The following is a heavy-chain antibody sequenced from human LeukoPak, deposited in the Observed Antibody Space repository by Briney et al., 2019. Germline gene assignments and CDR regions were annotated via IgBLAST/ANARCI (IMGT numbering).Heavy chain of an antibody. CDR1: GGSFSGYY. CDR2: INHSGST. V-gene: IGHV4-34*01. CDR3: ARRYSGYDYDY. Sequence: SETLSLTCAVYGGSFSGYYWSWIRQPPGKGLEWIGEINHSGSTNYNPSLKSRVTISVDTSKNQFSLKLSSVTAADTAVYYCARRYSGYDYDYWGQGTLVTVPS. J-gene: IGHJ4*02. D-gene: IGHD5-12*01.